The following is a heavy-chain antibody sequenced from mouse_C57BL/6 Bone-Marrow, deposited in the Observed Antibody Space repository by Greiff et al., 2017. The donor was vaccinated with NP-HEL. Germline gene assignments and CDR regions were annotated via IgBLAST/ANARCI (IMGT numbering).Heavy chain of an antibody. CDR1: GFSLTSYG. CDR3: AKGGLPWFAY. V-gene: IGHV2-5*01. CDR2: IWRGGST. J-gene: IGHJ3*01. Sequence: QVHVKQSGPGLVQPSQTLSITCTVSGFSLTSYGVHWVRQSPGKGLEWLGAIWRGGSTAYNAAFMSRLCITKDNSKSQVFFKMNSLQADDTAIYYCAKGGLPWFAYWGQGTLVTVSA.